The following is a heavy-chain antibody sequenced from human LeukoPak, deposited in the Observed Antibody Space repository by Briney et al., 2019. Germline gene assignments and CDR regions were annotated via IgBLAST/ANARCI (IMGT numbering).Heavy chain of an antibody. CDR3: ARASGSNYDFWSGYYAYYYYYMDV. CDR2: INHSGST. V-gene: IGHV4-34*01. J-gene: IGHJ6*03. D-gene: IGHD3-3*01. CDR1: GGSFSGYY. Sequence: SETLSLTCAVYGGSFSGYYWSWIRQPPGKGLEWIGEINHSGSTNYNPSLKSRVTISVDTSKNQFSLKLSSVTAADTAVYYCARASGSNYDFWSGYYAYYYYYMDVWGKGTTVTVSS.